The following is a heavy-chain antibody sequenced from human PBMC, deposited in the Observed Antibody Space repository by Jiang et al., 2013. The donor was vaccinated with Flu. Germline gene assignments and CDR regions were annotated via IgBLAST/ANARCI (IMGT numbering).Heavy chain of an antibody. CDR1: GGSINGFF. J-gene: IGHJ4*02. V-gene: IGHV4-59*01. D-gene: IGHD6-13*01. CDR2: VHYTGGGNT. Sequence: TCIVSGGSINGFFWSWIRQAPGKGLEWIGYVHYTGGGNTDYSSSLRSRVTISVDTSKNQFPLTLKSVTAADTAVYYCARARAPEVAATYFDYWGQGSLVTVSS. CDR3: ARARAPEVAATYFDY.